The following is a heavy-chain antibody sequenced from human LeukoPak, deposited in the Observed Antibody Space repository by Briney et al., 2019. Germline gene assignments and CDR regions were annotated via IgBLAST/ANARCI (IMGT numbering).Heavy chain of an antibody. V-gene: IGHV3-30*04. CDR3: AELGITMIGGV. D-gene: IGHD3-10*02. Sequence: GALRLSCAASGFTFSNYIMHWVRQAPGKGLDWVAVVLEDGSYQYYADSVKGRFTISRDNSKNTLYLQMNSLRAEDTAVYYCAELGITMIGGVWGKGTTVTISS. CDR1: GFTFSNYI. J-gene: IGHJ6*04. CDR2: VLEDGSYQ.